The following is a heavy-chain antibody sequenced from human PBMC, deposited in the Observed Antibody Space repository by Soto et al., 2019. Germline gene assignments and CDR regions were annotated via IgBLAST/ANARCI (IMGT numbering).Heavy chain of an antibody. Sequence: QVQLVQSGAEVKNPGSSVKVSFKASGFTFSSYTISWVRQAPGQGLEWMGRIIPILGIANYAQKFQGRVTITADKSTRTAYSELSSPRSEDTAVYYCARHPPVSAATSWLDPWGQGTLVTFSS. D-gene: IGHD2-2*01. V-gene: IGHV1-69*02. CDR3: ARHPPVSAATSWLDP. CDR1: GFTFSSYT. J-gene: IGHJ5*02. CDR2: IIPILGIA.